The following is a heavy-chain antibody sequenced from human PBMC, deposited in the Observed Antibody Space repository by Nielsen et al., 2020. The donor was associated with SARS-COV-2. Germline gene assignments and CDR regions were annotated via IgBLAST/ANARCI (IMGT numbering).Heavy chain of an antibody. CDR1: GFTFSSYW. Sequence: GGSLRLSCAASGFTFSSYWMHWVRQAPGKGLVWVSRINSDGSSTSYADSVKGRFTISRDNAKNSLYLQMNSLRAEDTAVYYCARENYYDSSGYYVATSWGQGTLVTVSS. V-gene: IGHV3-74*01. J-gene: IGHJ4*02. CDR3: ARENYYDSSGYYVATS. CDR2: INSDGSST. D-gene: IGHD3-22*01.